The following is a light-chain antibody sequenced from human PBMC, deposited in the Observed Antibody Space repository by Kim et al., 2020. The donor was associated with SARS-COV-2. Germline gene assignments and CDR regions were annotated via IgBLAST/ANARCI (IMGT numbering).Light chain of an antibody. V-gene: IGLV2-14*01. CDR1: SSDVGGYNY. Sequence: QSALTQPASVSGSPGQSITISCTGTSSDVGGYNYVSWYQQHPGKAPKLMIYDVSKRPSGVSNSFSGSKSGNTASLTISGLQAEDEADYYCSSYTSSSTFVFGTGTKV. J-gene: IGLJ1*01. CDR3: SSYTSSSTFV. CDR2: DVS.